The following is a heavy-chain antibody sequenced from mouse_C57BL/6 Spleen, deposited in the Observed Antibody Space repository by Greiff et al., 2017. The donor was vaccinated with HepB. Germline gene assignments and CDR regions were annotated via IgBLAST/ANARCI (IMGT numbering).Heavy chain of an antibody. Sequence: QVQLQQPGAELVKPGASVKVSCKASGYTFTSYWMHWVKQRPGQGLEWIGRIHPSDSDTNYNQKFKGKATLTVDKSSSTAYMQLSSLTSDDSAVYYCAIGGYYPYAMDYWGQGTSVTVSS. V-gene: IGHV1-74*01. CDR2: IHPSDSDT. CDR1: GYTFTSYW. CDR3: AIGGYYPYAMDY. J-gene: IGHJ4*01. D-gene: IGHD2-3*01.